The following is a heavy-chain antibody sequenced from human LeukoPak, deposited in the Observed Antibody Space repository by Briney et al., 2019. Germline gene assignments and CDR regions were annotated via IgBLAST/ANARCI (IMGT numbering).Heavy chain of an antibody. CDR2: ISSSSSYI. Sequence: GGSLRLSCAASGFTFSSYNMNWVRQAPGKGLEWVSSISSSSSYIYYADSVKGRFTISRDNAKNSLYLQMNSLRAEDTAVYYCARDRKSSGWLTGHWFDPWGQGTLVTVSS. V-gene: IGHV3-21*01. D-gene: IGHD6-19*01. J-gene: IGHJ5*02. CDR3: ARDRKSSGWLTGHWFDP. CDR1: GFTFSSYN.